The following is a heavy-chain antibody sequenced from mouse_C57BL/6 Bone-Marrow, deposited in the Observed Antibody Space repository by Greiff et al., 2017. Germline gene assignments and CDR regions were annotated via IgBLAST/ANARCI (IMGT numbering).Heavy chain of an antibody. CDR3: ARWGWLLNAMDY. Sequence: EVQLQQSVAELVRPGASVKLSCTASGFNIKNTYMHWVQQRPEQGLEWIGRIVPATGKTKYAPKFQGKVTITADTSSNTAYLQLSSLTSEATAIYYCARWGWLLNAMDYWGQGTSVTVSS. D-gene: IGHD2-3*01. J-gene: IGHJ4*01. CDR1: GFNIKNTY. CDR2: IVPATGKT. V-gene: IGHV14-3*01.